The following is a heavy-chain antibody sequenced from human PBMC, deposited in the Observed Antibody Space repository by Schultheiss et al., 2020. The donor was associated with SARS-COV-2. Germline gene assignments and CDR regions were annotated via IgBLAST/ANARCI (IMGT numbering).Heavy chain of an antibody. CDR3: AKDTGVVPAAIFDY. D-gene: IGHD2-2*01. CDR2: ISYDGSNK. V-gene: IGHV3-30*18. J-gene: IGHJ4*02. CDR1: GFTFSSYG. Sequence: GGSLRLSCAASGFTFSSYGMHWVRQAPGKGLEWVAVISYDGSNKYYADSVKGRFTISRDNSKNTLYLQMNSLRAEDTAVYYCAKDTGVVPAAIFDYWGQGTLVTVSS.